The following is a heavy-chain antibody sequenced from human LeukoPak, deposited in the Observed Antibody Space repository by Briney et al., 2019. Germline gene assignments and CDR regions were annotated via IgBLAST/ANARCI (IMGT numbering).Heavy chain of an antibody. V-gene: IGHV3-30*03. CDR1: GFTFSSYG. CDR2: ISYDGSNK. Sequence: GRSLRLSCAASGFTFSSYGMHWVRQAPGKGLEWVAVISYDGSNKYYADSVKGRFTISRDNSKNTLYLQMNSLRAEDTAVYYCARGIVPAAMGGSFDYWGQGTLVTVSS. D-gene: IGHD2-2*01. J-gene: IGHJ4*02. CDR3: ARGIVPAAMGGSFDY.